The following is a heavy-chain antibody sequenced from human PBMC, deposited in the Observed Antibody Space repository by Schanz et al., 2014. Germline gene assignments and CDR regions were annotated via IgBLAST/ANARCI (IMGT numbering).Heavy chain of an antibody. CDR2: INSVGSNT. J-gene: IGHJ4*02. D-gene: IGHD3-10*01. CDR3: ARIGGSVFDY. Sequence: EVQLVESGGGLVQPGGSLRLSCGSSGFTFSPYWMHWVRQDPGKGLVWVARINSVGSNTDYADSVKGRFTISRDNAKNSLFLQMNSLRPEDTAVYYCARIGGSVFDYWAQGTLVTVSS. CDR1: GFTFSPYW. V-gene: IGHV3-74*01.